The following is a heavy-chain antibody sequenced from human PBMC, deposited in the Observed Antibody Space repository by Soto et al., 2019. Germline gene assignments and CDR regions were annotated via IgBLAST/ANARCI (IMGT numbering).Heavy chain of an antibody. CDR3: ARDSLLFGELEEAKQDYYYYGMDV. CDR2: ISSSSSYI. J-gene: IGHJ6*02. CDR1: GFTFSSYN. Sequence: GGSLRLSCAASGFTFSSYNMNWVRQAPGKGLEWVSSISSSSSYIYYADSVKGRFTISRDNAKNSLYLQMNSLRAEDTAVYYCARDSLLFGELEEAKQDYYYYGMDVWGQGTTVTVSS. V-gene: IGHV3-21*01. D-gene: IGHD3-10*02.